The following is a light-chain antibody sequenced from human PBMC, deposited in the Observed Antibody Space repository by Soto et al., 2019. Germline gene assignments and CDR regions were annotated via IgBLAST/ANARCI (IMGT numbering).Light chain of an antibody. CDR3: QQYGSSGT. CDR2: GAS. Sequence: EIVMTQSPATLSVSPGERATLPFRASQSVSSDLAWYHQKPGQAPRLLIYGASSRATGIPDRFSGSGSGTDFTLTISRLEPEDFAVYYCQQYGSSGTFGQGTKVDI. CDR1: QSVSSD. V-gene: IGKV3-20*01. J-gene: IGKJ1*01.